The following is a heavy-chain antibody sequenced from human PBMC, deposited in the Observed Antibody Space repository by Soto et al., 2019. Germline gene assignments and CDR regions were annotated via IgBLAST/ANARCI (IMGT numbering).Heavy chain of an antibody. CDR1: GGSISSYY. J-gene: IGHJ4*02. CDR2: IYYSGST. D-gene: IGHD5-18*01. CDR3: AREVPTTLYSFYDY. Sequence: SETLSLTCTVSGGSISSYYWSWIRQPPGKGLEWIGYIYYSGSTNYNPSLKSRVTISVDTSKNQFSLKLSSVTAADTAVYYCAREVPTTLYSFYDYWGQGTLVTVSS. V-gene: IGHV4-59*01.